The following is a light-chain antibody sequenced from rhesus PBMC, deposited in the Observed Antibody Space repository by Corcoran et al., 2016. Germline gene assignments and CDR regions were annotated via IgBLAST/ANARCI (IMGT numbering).Light chain of an antibody. CDR3: QQYSSSPPLT. Sequence: DIQMTQSPSSLSASVGDTVTITCRASQSISSWLAWYQQKPGKAPKLLIYKASSLQSRVPSRFSGSGSGTDFPLPISSLQSEDFATYYCQQYSSSPPLTFGGGTKVELK. V-gene: IGKV1-22*01. CDR2: KAS. CDR1: QSISSW. J-gene: IGKJ4*01.